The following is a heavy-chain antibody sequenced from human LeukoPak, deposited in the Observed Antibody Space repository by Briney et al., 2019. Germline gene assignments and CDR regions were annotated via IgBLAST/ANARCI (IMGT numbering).Heavy chain of an antibody. J-gene: IGHJ4*02. CDR3: ARESYSARFDY. V-gene: IGHV3-20*04. CDR2: ISWNGGST. Sequence: GGSLRLSCAASGFTFDDYGMSWVRQAPGKGLEWVSGISWNGGSTGYADSVKGRFTISRDNAKDSLYLQMNSLRAEDTAVYYCARESYSARFDYWGQGTLVTVSS. D-gene: IGHD2-21*01. CDR1: GFTFDDYG.